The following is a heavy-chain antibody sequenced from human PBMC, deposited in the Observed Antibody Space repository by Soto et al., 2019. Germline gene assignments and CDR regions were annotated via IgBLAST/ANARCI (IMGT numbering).Heavy chain of an antibody. CDR1: GGTFSSYA. J-gene: IGHJ6*02. CDR2: IIPIFGTA. D-gene: IGHD5-12*01. CDR3: ARVVIVRSGGYDERDFSNYYYGMDV. V-gene: IGHV1-69*13. Sequence: SGKVSCKASGGTFSSYAISWVRQAPGQGLEWMGGIIPIFGTANYAQKFQGRVTITADESTSTAYMELSSLRSEDTAVYYCARVVIVRSGGYDERDFSNYYYGMDVWGQGTTVTVSS.